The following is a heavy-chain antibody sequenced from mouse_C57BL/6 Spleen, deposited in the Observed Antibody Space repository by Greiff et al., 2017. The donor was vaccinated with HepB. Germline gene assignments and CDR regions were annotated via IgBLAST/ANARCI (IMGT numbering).Heavy chain of an antibody. Sequence: QVQLQQSGPELVKPGASVKISCKASGYAFSSSWMNWVKQRPGKGLEWIGRIYPGDGDTNYNGKFKGKATLTADKSSSTAYMQLSRLTSEDSAVYVCEREGSIYYGRTYYAMDYWGQGTSVTVSS. V-gene: IGHV1-82*01. CDR3: EREGSIYYGRTYYAMDY. CDR2: IYPGDGDT. J-gene: IGHJ4*01. D-gene: IGHD1-1*01. CDR1: GYAFSSSW.